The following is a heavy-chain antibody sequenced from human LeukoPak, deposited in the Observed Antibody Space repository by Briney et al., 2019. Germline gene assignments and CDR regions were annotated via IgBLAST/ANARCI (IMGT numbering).Heavy chain of an antibody. Sequence: PSETLSLTCAVDGGSFSGYYWSWIRQPPGKGLEWIGEINHSGSTNYNPSLKSRVTISVDTSKNQFSLKLSSVTAADTAVYYCARERSGSYSSDAFDIWGQGTMVTVSS. CDR2: INHSGST. CDR3: ARERSGSYSSDAFDI. V-gene: IGHV4-34*01. D-gene: IGHD1-26*01. CDR1: GGSFSGYY. J-gene: IGHJ3*02.